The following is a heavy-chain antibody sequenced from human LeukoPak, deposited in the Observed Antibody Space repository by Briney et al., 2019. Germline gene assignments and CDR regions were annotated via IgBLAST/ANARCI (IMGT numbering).Heavy chain of an antibody. Sequence: ASVKVSCKASGYTFTSYYMHWVRQAPGQGLEWMGIINPSGGSTSYAQKFQGRVTMTRDMSTSTVYMELSSLRSEDTAVYYCARGEYDIPFSHDAFDIWGQGTVVTVSS. CDR1: GYTFTSYY. V-gene: IGHV1-46*01. CDR3: ARGEYDIPFSHDAFDI. J-gene: IGHJ3*02. D-gene: IGHD3-9*01. CDR2: INPSGGST.